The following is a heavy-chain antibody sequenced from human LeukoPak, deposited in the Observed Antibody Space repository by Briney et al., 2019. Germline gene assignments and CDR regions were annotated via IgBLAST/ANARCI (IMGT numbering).Heavy chain of an antibody. CDR3: ARNPDGDYDY. CDR2: IKTDGSIT. CDR1: GFTFSDYW. J-gene: IGHJ4*02. Sequence: GGSLRLSCAASGFTFSDYWMHWVRQAPGKGLVWGSHIKTDGSITDYADSVKGRFTISRDNARNTLYLQVDSLGVEDTAVYYCARNPDGDYDYWGQGALVTVSS. V-gene: IGHV3-74*01. D-gene: IGHD2-8*01.